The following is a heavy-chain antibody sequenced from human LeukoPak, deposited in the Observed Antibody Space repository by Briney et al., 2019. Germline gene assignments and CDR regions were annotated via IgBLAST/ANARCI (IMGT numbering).Heavy chain of an antibody. Sequence: GGSLRLSCAASGVTLSTYAMSWARQAPGKGLEWVSGISGSGGSTYYADSVKGRFTISRDNSKNTVYLQMNSLRAEDTAVYYCAKDRDGYNPDYWGQGTLVSVSS. CDR1: GVTLSTYA. J-gene: IGHJ4*02. CDR3: AKDRDGYNPDY. D-gene: IGHD5-24*01. V-gene: IGHV3-23*01. CDR2: ISGSGGST.